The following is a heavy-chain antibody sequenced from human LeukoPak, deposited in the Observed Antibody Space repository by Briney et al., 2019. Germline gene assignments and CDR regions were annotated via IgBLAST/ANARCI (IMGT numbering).Heavy chain of an antibody. CDR2: ISYDGSNK. Sequence: GRSLRLSCAASGFTFSSYAMHWVRQAPGKGLEWVAVISYDGSNKYYADSVKGRFTISRDNSKNTLYLQMNSLRAEDTAVYYCARDRGGWYHDAFDIWGQGTMVTVSS. J-gene: IGHJ3*02. D-gene: IGHD6-19*01. V-gene: IGHV3-30-3*01. CDR3: ARDRGGWYHDAFDI. CDR1: GFTFSSYA.